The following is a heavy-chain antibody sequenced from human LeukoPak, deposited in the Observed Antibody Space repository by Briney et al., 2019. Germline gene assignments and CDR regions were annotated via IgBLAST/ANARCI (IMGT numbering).Heavy chain of an antibody. V-gene: IGHV3-48*04. Sequence: GGSLRLSCAASGFTFSSYSMNWVRQAPGKGLEWVSYISSSSSTIYYADSLKGRFTISRDNAKNSLYLQMNSLRAEDTALYYCAKDRRYSGYDGIDYWGQGTLVTVSS. J-gene: IGHJ4*02. D-gene: IGHD5-12*01. CDR3: AKDRRYSGYDGIDY. CDR2: ISSSSSTI. CDR1: GFTFSSYS.